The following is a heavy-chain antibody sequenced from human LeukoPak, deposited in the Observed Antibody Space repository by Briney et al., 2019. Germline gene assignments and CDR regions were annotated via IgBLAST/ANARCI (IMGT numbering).Heavy chain of an antibody. CDR3: ARDRGFFCSGGSCYSRAHFDY. Sequence: GGSLRLSCAASGFTFSSYSMNWVRHAPGKGLEWVSSISSSRSYIYYADSVKGRFTISRDNAKNSLYLQMNSLRAEDTAVYYCARDRGFFCSGGSCYSRAHFDYWGQGTLVTVSS. CDR2: ISSSRSYI. J-gene: IGHJ4*02. CDR1: GFTFSSYS. D-gene: IGHD2-15*01. V-gene: IGHV3-21*01.